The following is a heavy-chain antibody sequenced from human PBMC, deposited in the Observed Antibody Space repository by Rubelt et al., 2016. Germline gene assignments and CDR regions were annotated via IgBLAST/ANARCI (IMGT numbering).Heavy chain of an antibody. Sequence: VQLVESGGGVVQPGRSLRLSCAASGFTFSDYWMDWVRQGPGKGLEWVSHINTDGSRKSCADDVRGRFTISRDNAKNTVVLQMISLRAEDTAVYYCAREYSSLDYWGQGTLVTVSS. CDR1: GFTFSDYW. D-gene: IGHD6-13*01. J-gene: IGHJ4*02. V-gene: IGHV3-74*03. CDR3: AREYSSLDY. CDR2: INTDGSRK.